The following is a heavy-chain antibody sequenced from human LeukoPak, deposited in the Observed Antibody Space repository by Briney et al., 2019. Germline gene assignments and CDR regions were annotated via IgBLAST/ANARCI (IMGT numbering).Heavy chain of an antibody. CDR2: IRSKANSYAT. J-gene: IGHJ6*03. CDR1: GFTFSGSA. CDR3: TRSSIAARGHYYYYYYMDV. D-gene: IGHD6-6*01. Sequence: PGGSLRLSCAASGFTFSGSAMNWVRQASGKGLEWVGRIRSKANSYATAYAASVKGRFTISRDDSKNTAYLQMNSLKTEDTAVYYCTRSSIAARGHYYYYYYMDVWGKGTTVTVSS. V-gene: IGHV3-73*01.